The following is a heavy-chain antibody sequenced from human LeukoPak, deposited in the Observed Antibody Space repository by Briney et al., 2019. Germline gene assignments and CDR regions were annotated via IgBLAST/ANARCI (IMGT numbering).Heavy chain of an antibody. CDR1: GLTFDDYA. J-gene: IGHJ4*02. CDR3: AKATGYSYGTGYFDY. V-gene: IGHV3-9*01. Sequence: GRSLRLSCAASGLTFDDYAMHWVRQAPGKGLEWVSGISWNSGSIGYADSVKGRFTISRDNAKNSLYLQMNSLRAEDTALYYCAKATGYSYGTGYFDYWGQGTLVTVSS. D-gene: IGHD5-18*01. CDR2: ISWNSGSI.